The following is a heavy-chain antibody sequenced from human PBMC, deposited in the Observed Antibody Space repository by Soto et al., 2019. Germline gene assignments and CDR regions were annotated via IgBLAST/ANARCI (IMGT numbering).Heavy chain of an antibody. CDR2: ISYDGSDK. D-gene: IGHD3-16*02. J-gene: IGHJ4*02. CDR1: GCNCINLG. Sequence: VVPMRLCYTASGCNCINLGIHWVSKAPGKGLEWVAVISYDGSDKYYADSVKGRFTISRDNSKNTLYLQMNSLRAEDTAVYYCSKDLDGLQGLVDSSFGFDYWGQGTLVTVTP. V-gene: IGHV3-30*18. CDR3: SKDLDGLQGLVDSSFGFDY.